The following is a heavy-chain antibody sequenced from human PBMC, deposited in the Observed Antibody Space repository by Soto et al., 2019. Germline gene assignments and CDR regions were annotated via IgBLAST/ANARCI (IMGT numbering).Heavy chain of an antibody. CDR3: ARGSAGSYRFLNTDF. CDR2: INPNNGAT. Sequence: VASVKVSCKASGYTLRAYYMHWVRQAPGQGLEWMGWINPNNGATKYARDFQGRVTMTGDTSINTAYMELSRLRSDDTAVYYCARGSAGSYRFLNTDFWGQGALVTVSS. J-gene: IGHJ4*02. V-gene: IGHV1-2*02. D-gene: IGHD3-16*02. CDR1: GYTLRAYY.